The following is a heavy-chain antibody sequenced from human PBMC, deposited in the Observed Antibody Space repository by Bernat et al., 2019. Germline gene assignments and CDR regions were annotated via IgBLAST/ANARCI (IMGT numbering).Heavy chain of an antibody. J-gene: IGHJ3*02. CDR1: GFTFDDYA. D-gene: IGHD3-22*01. V-gene: IGHV3-43*02. CDR2: ISGDGGST. CDR3: AKDLYYDSSGYHAFDI. Sequence: EVQLVESGGGVVQPGGSLRLSCAASGFTFDDYAMHWVRQAPGKGLEWVSLISGDGGSTYYADSVKDRFTISRDNSKNSLYLQMNSLRTEDTALYYCAKDLYYDSSGYHAFDIWGQGTMVTVSS.